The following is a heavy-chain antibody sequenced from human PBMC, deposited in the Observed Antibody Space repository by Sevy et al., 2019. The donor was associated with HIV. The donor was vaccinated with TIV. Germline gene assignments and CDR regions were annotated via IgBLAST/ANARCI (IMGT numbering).Heavy chain of an antibody. J-gene: IGHJ6*02. D-gene: IGHD5-12*01. CDR1: GDTFGNYA. CDR3: ARSNPDGYNYSYYYGMDV. Sequence: ASVKVSCKASGDTFGNYAIAWVRQAPGQGLEWMGEIIPIFGSANSAQKFQDRVTITADVFTSTAYMELRSLTSEDTAVYYCARSNPDGYNYSYYYGMDVWGQGTTVTVSS. CDR2: IIPIFGSA. V-gene: IGHV1-69*13.